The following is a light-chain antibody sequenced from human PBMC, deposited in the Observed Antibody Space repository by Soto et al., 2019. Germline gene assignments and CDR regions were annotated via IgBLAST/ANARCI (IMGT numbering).Light chain of an antibody. CDR3: SSFTSSSTLV. J-gene: IGLJ2*01. V-gene: IGLV2-14*01. CDR1: SSDVGGYNS. CDR2: DVS. Sequence: QSALTQPASVSGSPGQSITISCTGTSSDVGGYNSVSWYQQNPGKAPKLMIYDVSNRPSGVSNRFSGSKSGDTASLTISGLQAEDEADYYCSSFTSSSTLVFGGGTKLTVL.